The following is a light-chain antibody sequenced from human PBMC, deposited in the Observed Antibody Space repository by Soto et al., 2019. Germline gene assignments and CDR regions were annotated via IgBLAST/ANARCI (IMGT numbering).Light chain of an antibody. J-gene: IGLJ1*01. Sequence: QSVLTQPASVSGSPGQSITISCTGTSSDVGGYNYVSWYQQHPGKAPKLMIYEVTTRPSGVSSRFSGSKSGNTATLTISGLQGEDEADYYCSSYTSSITYVFGTGTKLTVL. CDR2: EVT. V-gene: IGLV2-14*01. CDR1: SSDVGGYNY. CDR3: SSYTSSITYV.